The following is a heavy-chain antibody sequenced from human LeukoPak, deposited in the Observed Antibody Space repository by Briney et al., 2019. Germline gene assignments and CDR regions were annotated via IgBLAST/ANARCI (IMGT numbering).Heavy chain of an antibody. V-gene: IGHV3-30*02. D-gene: IGHD4-23*01. CDR3: AKDLHGGYSSDY. Sequence: PGGSLRLSCAASGFTFSSFGMHWVRQAPGKGLEWVSFIGYEGVHKYYADSVKGRFTISKDNSKATLYLQMNSLRPEDTAVYYCAKDLHGGYSSDYWGQGTLVTVFS. CDR2: IGYEGVHK. CDR1: GFTFSSFG. J-gene: IGHJ4*02.